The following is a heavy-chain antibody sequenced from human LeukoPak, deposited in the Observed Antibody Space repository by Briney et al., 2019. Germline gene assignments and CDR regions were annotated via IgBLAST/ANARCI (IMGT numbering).Heavy chain of an antibody. CDR3: VTDGDKWNDFEY. CDR1: GLSLSNFW. Sequence: GGSLRLSCAASGLSLSNFWMHWVRQAPGKGLEWVAIISKDGNEIKYVDSVKGRFTLSRDNAKNSVYLQMNSLRTEDTALYYCVTDGDKWNDFEYWGQGTLVTVSS. J-gene: IGHJ4*02. D-gene: IGHD1-1*01. CDR2: ISKDGNEI. V-gene: IGHV3-7*01.